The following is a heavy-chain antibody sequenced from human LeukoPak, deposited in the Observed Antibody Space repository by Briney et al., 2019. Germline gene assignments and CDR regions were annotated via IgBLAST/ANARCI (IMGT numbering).Heavy chain of an antibody. D-gene: IGHD3-22*01. CDR2: ISGSGGST. CDR3: AKDQLYYYYDSSGYNPPGAFDI. CDR1: GFTFSSYA. Sequence: GGSLRLSCAASGFTFSSYAMSWVRQAPGKGLEWVSAISGSGGSTYYADSVKGRFTISRDNSKNTLYLQMNSLRAEDTAVYYCAKDQLYYYYDSSGYNPPGAFDIWGQGTMVTVSS. V-gene: IGHV3-23*01. J-gene: IGHJ3*02.